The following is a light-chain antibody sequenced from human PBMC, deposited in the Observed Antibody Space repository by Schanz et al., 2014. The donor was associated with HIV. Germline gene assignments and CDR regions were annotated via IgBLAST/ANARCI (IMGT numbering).Light chain of an antibody. J-gene: IGKJ2*01. CDR2: EAS. V-gene: IGKV1-5*03. CDR1: QSINSG. Sequence: DIQMPQSPSTLSASVGDRVSITCRSSQSINSGLAWYQQKPGKAPNLLIYEASTLETGVPSRFSGSGSGTEFTLAISSLQPEDFATYYCLQYNDDVYTFGQGTKLEIK. CDR3: LQYNDDVYT.